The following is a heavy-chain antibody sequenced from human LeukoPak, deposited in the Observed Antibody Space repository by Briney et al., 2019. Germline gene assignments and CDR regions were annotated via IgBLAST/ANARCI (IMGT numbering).Heavy chain of an antibody. CDR3: ARDTGYSSGWYNWFDP. CDR1: GYTFTGYY. Sequence: APVKVSCKASGYTFTGYYMHWVRQAPGQGLEWMGWINPNSGGTNYAQKFQGRVTMTRDTSISTAYMELSRLRSDDTAVYYCARDTGYSSGWYNWFDPWGQGTLVTVSS. J-gene: IGHJ5*02. V-gene: IGHV1-2*02. CDR2: INPNSGGT. D-gene: IGHD6-19*01.